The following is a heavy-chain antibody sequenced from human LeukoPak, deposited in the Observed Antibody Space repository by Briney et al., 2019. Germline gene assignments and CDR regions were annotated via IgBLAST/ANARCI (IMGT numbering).Heavy chain of an antibody. CDR2: INHSGST. D-gene: IGHD6-13*01. CDR3: ARGAAAARFDP. CDR1: GGSFSGYY. Sequence: PSETLSLTCAVYGGSFSGYYWSWIRQPPGKGLEWIGEINHSGSTNYNPSLKSRVTISVDTSKNQFSLKLSSVTAADTAVYYCARGAAAARFDPWGQGTLVTVSS. V-gene: IGHV4-34*01. J-gene: IGHJ5*02.